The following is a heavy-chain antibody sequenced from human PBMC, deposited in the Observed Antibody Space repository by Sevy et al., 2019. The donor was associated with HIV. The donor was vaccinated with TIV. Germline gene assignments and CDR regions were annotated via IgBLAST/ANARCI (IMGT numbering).Heavy chain of an antibody. CDR3: TATCITIFGVVNHPFCGMDV. V-gene: IGHV3-15*01. CDR1: GFTFSNAW. Sequence: GGSLRLSCAASGFTFSNAWMSWVRQAPGKGLEWVGRIKSKTDGGTTDYAAPVKARFTISREDSKNTLYLQMNNLKTEETAVYYCTATCITIFGVVNHPFCGMDVWGQGTTVTVSS. D-gene: IGHD3-3*01. CDR2: IKSKTDGGTT. J-gene: IGHJ6*02.